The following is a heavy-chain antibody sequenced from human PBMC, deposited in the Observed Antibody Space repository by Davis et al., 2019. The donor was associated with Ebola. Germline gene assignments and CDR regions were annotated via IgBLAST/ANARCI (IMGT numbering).Heavy chain of an antibody. Sequence: HTGGSLRLSCAASGFSFSSTWMHWVRQAPGKGLVWVSRIHSDGTSTIYTDSVKGRFTISRDNAKNTLYLQMNSLRAEDTAVYYCARERGWLQLGVDYWGQGTLVSVSS. D-gene: IGHD5-24*01. V-gene: IGHV3-74*01. J-gene: IGHJ4*02. CDR1: GFSFSSTW. CDR3: ARERGWLQLGVDY. CDR2: IHSDGTST.